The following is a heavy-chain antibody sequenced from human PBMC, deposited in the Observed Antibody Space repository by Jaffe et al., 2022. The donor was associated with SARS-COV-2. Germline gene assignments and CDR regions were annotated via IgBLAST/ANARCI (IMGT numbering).Heavy chain of an antibody. J-gene: IGHJ3*02. V-gene: IGHV3-43*02. CDR1: GFTFDDYA. Sequence: EVQLVESGGGVVQPGGSLRLSCAASGFTFDDYAMHWVRQAPGKGLEWVSLISGDGGSTYYADSVKGRFTISRDNSKNSLYLQMNSLRTEDTALYYCANTIAAAGANLGAFDIWGQGTMVTVSS. CDR2: ISGDGGST. D-gene: IGHD6-13*01. CDR3: ANTIAAAGANLGAFDI.